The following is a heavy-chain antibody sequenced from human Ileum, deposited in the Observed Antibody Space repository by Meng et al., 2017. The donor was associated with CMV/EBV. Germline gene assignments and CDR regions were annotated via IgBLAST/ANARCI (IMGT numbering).Heavy chain of an antibody. CDR2: ISSSSSYI. Sequence: GGSLRLSCAASGFTFSSYSMNWVRQAPGKGLEWVSSISSSSSYIYYADSVKGRFTISRDNAKNSLYLQMNSLRAEDTAVYYCARDFRGGAFDIWGQGTMVTVSS. CDR3: ARDFRGGAFDI. V-gene: IGHV3-21*01. CDR1: GFTFSSYS. J-gene: IGHJ3*02.